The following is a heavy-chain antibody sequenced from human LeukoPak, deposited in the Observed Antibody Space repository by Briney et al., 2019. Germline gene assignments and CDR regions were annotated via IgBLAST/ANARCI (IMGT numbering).Heavy chain of an antibody. D-gene: IGHD3-10*01. CDR2: LSNSGGNT. Sequence: PGGSLRLPCAASQFTFSDYAVSWVRQAPGKGLEWVSSLSNSGGNTYYADSVKGRFTISRDNSKNTLYLQMNSLRAEDTAVYYCARGEGLWFAELFTYWGQGTLVTVSS. V-gene: IGHV3-23*01. J-gene: IGHJ4*02. CDR1: QFTFSDYA. CDR3: ARGEGLWFAELFTY.